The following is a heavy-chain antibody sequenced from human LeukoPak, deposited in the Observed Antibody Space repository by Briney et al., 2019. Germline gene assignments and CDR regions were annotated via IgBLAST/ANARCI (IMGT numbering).Heavy chain of an antibody. CDR1: GFTFRDYY. CDR3: ATLRDYAWTH. Sequence: GGSLRLSCAASGFTFRDYYMSWIRQDPGKGLEWVSFISTRDSSSHTNYAESVRGRFTISRDDGQNSLYLQMNSLRAEDTALYYCATLRDYAWTHWGQGTLVTVSS. CDR2: ISTRDSSSHT. J-gene: IGHJ4*02. V-gene: IGHV3-11*06. D-gene: IGHD4-17*01.